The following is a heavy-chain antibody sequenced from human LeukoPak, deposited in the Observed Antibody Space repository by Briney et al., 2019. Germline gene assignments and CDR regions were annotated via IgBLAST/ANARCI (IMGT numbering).Heavy chain of an antibody. V-gene: IGHV3-30*04. CDR1: GSTFSSYA. CDR2: IAYEVSNK. D-gene: IGHD6-19*01. Sequence: PGGSLRLSCAASGSTFSSYAAHSARQARGKGLGWVAFIAYEVSNKYYAHSVDGRSTISRDNSKNTLYLQMNSLRAEDTAVYSCARNSSGWYVVYYFDCWGQGTLVTVSS. CDR3: ARNSSGWYVVYYFDC. J-gene: IGHJ4*02.